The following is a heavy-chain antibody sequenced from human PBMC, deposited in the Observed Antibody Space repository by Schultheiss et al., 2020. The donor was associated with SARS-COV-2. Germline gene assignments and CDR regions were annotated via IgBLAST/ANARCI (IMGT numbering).Heavy chain of an antibody. CDR2: IGSSSSTI. CDR3: VRDGTHGFDY. CDR1: GFTFSSYS. J-gene: IGHJ4*02. V-gene: IGHV3-48*01. Sequence: GGSLRLSCAASGFTFSSYSMNWVRQAPGKGLEWISYIGSSSSTIYYADSVKGRFTISRDNAKNSLYLQMNSLRAEDTAVYYCVRDGTHGFDYWGQGTLVTVSS. D-gene: IGHD2-8*01.